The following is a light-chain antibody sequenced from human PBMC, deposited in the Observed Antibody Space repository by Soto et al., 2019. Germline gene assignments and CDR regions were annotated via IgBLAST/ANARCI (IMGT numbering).Light chain of an antibody. CDR3: QQYDSSQWT. CDR2: GVS. Sequence: EIVLTQSPGTLSLSPGERATLSCRASLSVSSSYLAWYQQKPGQAPKFLIYGVSSRATGIPDRFSGSGSGTDFTLTISRLEPEDFAVYYCQQYDSSQWTFGQGTKVEIK. J-gene: IGKJ1*01. V-gene: IGKV3-20*01. CDR1: LSVSSSY.